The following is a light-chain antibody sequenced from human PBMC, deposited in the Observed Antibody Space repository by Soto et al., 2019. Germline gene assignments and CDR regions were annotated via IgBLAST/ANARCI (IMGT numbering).Light chain of an antibody. Sequence: DIPMTQSPSTLSASVGDRVTITCRASQRVSTWLAWYQQRPGKAPKLLIYETSSLVSGVPSRFSGSGYGTDFTLTISSLQPDDFSTYYCQQYNSYFTVGQGTKVEIK. J-gene: IGKJ2*01. CDR1: QRVSTW. CDR3: QQYNSYFT. CDR2: ETS. V-gene: IGKV1-5*03.